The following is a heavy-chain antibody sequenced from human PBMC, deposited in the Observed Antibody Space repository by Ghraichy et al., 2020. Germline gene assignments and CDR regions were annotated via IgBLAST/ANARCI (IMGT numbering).Heavy chain of an antibody. J-gene: IGHJ3*01. D-gene: IGHD4-23*01. CDR1: GYSFGNYW. CDR3: ARPRTNGGNSPRAFDV. Sequence: GESLNISCEGSGYSFGNYWIAWVRQMPGQGLEWMGIIYPDDSDTRYSPSFRGQVSISADKSITTAYLQWSSLKSSDSAIYYCARPRTNGGNSPRAFDVWGQGTKVTVAS. CDR2: IYPDDSDT. V-gene: IGHV5-51*01.